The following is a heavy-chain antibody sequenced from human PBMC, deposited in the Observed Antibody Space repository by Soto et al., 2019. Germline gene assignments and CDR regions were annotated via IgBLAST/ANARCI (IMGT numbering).Heavy chain of an antibody. Sequence: ASVKVSCKASGYTFASYGISWVRQAPGQGLEWMGWISAYNGNTNYAQELQGRVTMTTDTSTSTVYMELRSLSSDDTAVYYFARYYYGSGSYVSYYYYMDVWGKGTTVTVSS. V-gene: IGHV1-18*01. CDR2: ISAYNGNT. CDR1: GYTFASYG. J-gene: IGHJ6*03. CDR3: ARYYYGSGSYVSYYYYMDV. D-gene: IGHD3-10*01.